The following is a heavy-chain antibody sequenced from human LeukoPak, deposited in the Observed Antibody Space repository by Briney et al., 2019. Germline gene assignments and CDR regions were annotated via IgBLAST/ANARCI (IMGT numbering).Heavy chain of an antibody. CDR2: ICDSGRTI. Sequence: GGSLRLSFSASGFPFSYYYMSWIRQAPGKGLEWVSYICDSGRTIYYADSVKGRFTVSRDNAKNSVYLQMNNLRAEDTAVYYCARDRLGDYDHSGYYDKWGQGTLVTVSS. V-gene: IGHV3-11*01. CDR1: GFPFSYYY. D-gene: IGHD3-22*01. J-gene: IGHJ4*02. CDR3: ARDRLGDYDHSGYYDK.